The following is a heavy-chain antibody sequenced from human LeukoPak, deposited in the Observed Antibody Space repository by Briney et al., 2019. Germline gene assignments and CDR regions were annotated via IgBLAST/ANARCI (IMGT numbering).Heavy chain of an antibody. J-gene: IGHJ6*02. V-gene: IGHV4-4*02. CDR3: AGVGSGAGSSWYYYGMDV. Sequence: SETLSLTCAVSGGSISSSNWWSWVRQPPGKGLEWIGEIYHSGSTNYNPSLKSRVTISVDKSKNQFSLKLSSVTAADTAVYYCAGVGSGAGSSWYYYGMDVWGQGTTVTVSS. CDR1: GGSISSSNW. CDR2: IYHSGST. D-gene: IGHD6-13*01.